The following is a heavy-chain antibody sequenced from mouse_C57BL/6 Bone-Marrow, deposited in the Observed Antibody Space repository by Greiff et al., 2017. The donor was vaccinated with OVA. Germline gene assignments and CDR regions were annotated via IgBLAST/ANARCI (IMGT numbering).Heavy chain of an antibody. CDR1: GFSLTSYG. CDR2: IWSGGST. D-gene: IGHD2-1*01. J-gene: IGHJ2*01. V-gene: IGHV2-2*01. Sequence: QVQLKESGPGLVQPSQSLSITCTVSGFSLTSYGVHWVRQSPGKGLEWLGVIWSGGSTDYNAAFISRLSISKDNSKSQVFFKMNSLQADDTAIYYCARTMVKGVNYWGQGTTLTVSS. CDR3: ARTMVKGVNY.